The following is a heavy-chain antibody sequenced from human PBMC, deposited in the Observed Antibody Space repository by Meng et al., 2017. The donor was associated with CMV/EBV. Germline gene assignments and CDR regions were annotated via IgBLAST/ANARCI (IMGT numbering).Heavy chain of an antibody. Sequence: GESLKISCAASGFTFSTYEMNWVRQAPGKGLEWVSYISSAGNTVYYADSVKGRFTITRDNAKNSLFLQMNSLGAEDTAVYYCARGYYYDSSGYSNWFDPWGQGTLVTVSS. V-gene: IGHV3-48*03. CDR1: GFTFSTYE. J-gene: IGHJ5*02. D-gene: IGHD3-22*01. CDR2: ISSAGNTV. CDR3: ARGYYYDSSGYSNWFDP.